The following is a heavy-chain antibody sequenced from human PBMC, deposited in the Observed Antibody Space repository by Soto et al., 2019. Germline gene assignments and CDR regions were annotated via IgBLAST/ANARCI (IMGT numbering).Heavy chain of an antibody. D-gene: IGHD6-19*01. CDR3: AKDSVYSSGWPIPYFDY. J-gene: IGHJ4*02. CDR1: GFTFSSYA. Sequence: GGSLRLSCAASGFTFSSYAMSWVRQAPGKGLEWVSAISGSGGNTYYADSVKGRFTISRDNSKNTLYLQMNSLRAEDTAVYYCAKDSVYSSGWPIPYFDYWGQGTLVTVSS. V-gene: IGHV3-23*01. CDR2: ISGSGGNT.